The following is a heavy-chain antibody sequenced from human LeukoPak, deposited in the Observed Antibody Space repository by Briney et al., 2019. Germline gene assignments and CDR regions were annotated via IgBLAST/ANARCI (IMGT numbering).Heavy chain of an antibody. CDR2: IYDSGST. CDR1: GGSISSGDYY. J-gene: IGHJ6*03. D-gene: IGHD2-2*02. Sequence: SETLSLTCTVSGGSISSGDYYWTWIRQPTGKGLEWIGYIYDSGSTYYKSSLKSRISISGDTSKNQFSLNLSSVTAADTAVYYCARCYRLLYEGGWYYYMDVWGKGTTVTVSS. CDR3: ARCYRLLYEGGWYYYMDV. V-gene: IGHV4-30-4*08.